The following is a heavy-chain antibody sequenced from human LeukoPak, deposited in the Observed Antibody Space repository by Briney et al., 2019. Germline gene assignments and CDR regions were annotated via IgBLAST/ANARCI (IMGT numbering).Heavy chain of an antibody. CDR1: GFPFYSYW. D-gene: IGHD6-13*01. V-gene: IGHV3-7*03. J-gene: IGHJ4*02. CDR3: ARDGPKIPGIAAAGTGSFDY. Sequence: GGSLRLSCTASGFPFYSYWMTWVRQTPGKGLEWVANIRHDGSTKYYVDSVKGRFTISRDNAKNSLYLQMNSLRAEDTAVYYCARDGPKIPGIAAAGTGSFDYWGQGTLVTVSS. CDR2: IRHDGSTK.